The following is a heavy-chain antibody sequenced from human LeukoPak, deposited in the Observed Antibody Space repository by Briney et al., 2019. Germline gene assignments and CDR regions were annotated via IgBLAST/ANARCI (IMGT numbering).Heavy chain of an antibody. CDR2: IKQDGSEE. J-gene: IGHJ4*02. D-gene: IGHD7-27*01. Sequence: SGGSLRLSWAASGXTFSTYWMSWVRQVPGKGLEWVANIKQDGSEEYYVDSVKGRFTISRDNAKNSLFLQMNSLRAEDTAVYYCARGTNWAFDFWGQGTLVTVSS. V-gene: IGHV3-7*05. CDR1: GXTFSTYW. CDR3: ARGTNWAFDF.